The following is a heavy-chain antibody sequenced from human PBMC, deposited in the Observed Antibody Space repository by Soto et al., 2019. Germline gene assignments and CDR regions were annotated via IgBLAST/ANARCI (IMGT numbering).Heavy chain of an antibody. CDR1: GFTFSNAW. CDR3: TTDMDFWSGYYGDV. CDR2: IKSKTDGGTT. D-gene: IGHD3-3*01. Sequence: GGSLRLSCAASGFTFSNAWMSWVRQAPGKGLEWVGRIKSKTDGGTTDYAAPVKGRFTISRDDSKNTLYLQMNSLKTEDTAVYYCTTDMDFWSGYYGDVWGKGTTVTVSS. J-gene: IGHJ6*04. V-gene: IGHV3-15*01.